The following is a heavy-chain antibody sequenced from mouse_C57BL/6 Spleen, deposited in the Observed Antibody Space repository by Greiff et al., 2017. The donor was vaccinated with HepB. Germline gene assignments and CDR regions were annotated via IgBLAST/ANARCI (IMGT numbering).Heavy chain of an antibody. V-gene: IGHV14-4*01. J-gene: IGHJ3*01. CDR3: TTAY. CDR2: IDPENGDT. CDR1: GFNFTDDY. Sequence: VQLQQSGAELVRPGASVKLSCTASGFNFTDDYMHWVKQRPEQGLEWIGWIDPENGDTVYAPKFQGTATITADTSSNAAYLQRSSLTSEDSAVYFCTTAYWGQGTLVTVSA.